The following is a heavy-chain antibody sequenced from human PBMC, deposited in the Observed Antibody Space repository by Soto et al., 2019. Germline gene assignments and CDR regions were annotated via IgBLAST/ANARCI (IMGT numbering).Heavy chain of an antibody. V-gene: IGHV4-61*01. CDR2: IYYSGTT. Sequence: QVQLQESGPGLVKPSETLSLTCTVSGGSVRSGSYYWSWIRQPPGKGLEWIGYIYYSGTTSYNPSLESRVTISVDTSKNQFSLKMSSVTAADTAVYYCARDGPNSYGNPNAGNGVDSWGQGTLLTVSS. D-gene: IGHD5-18*01. CDR1: GGSVRSGSYY. J-gene: IGHJ4*02. CDR3: ARDGPNSYGNPNAGNGVDS.